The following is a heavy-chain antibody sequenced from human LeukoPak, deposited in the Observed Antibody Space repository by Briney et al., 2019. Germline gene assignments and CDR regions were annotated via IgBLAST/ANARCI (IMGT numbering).Heavy chain of an antibody. V-gene: IGHV3-23*01. Sequence: GGSLRPSCAASGFTFSSYSMNWVRQAPGKGLEWVSAISGSGGSTYYADSVKGRFTISRDNSKNTLYLQMNSLRAENTAVYYCAKDPMARKMEYYYYYYYMDVWGKGTTVTISS. CDR1: GFTFSSYS. D-gene: IGHD5-24*01. CDR2: ISGSGGST. CDR3: AKDPMARKMEYYYYYYYMDV. J-gene: IGHJ6*03.